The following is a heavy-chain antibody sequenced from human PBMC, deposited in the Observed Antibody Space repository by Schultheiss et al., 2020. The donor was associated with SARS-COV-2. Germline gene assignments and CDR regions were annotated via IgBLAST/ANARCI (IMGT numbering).Heavy chain of an antibody. J-gene: IGHJ2*01. Sequence: GGSLRLSCAASGFTFSSYEMNWVRQAPGKGLEWDSFISSIGDTIYYADSVKGRFTISRDNAKNSLYLQMNSLRAEDTAVYYCASDFPDLWGRGTLVTVSS. CDR1: GFTFSSYE. CDR2: ISSIGDTI. V-gene: IGHV3-48*03. CDR3: ASDFPDL.